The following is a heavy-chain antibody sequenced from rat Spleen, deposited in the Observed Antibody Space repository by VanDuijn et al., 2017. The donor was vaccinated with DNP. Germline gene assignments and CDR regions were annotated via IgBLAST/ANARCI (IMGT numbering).Heavy chain of an antibody. CDR3: ARGSGTYYWYFDF. CDR2: ISPSGSRT. CDR1: GFTFSNYY. J-gene: IGHJ1*01. V-gene: IGHV5-25*01. D-gene: IGHD5-1*01. Sequence: EVQLVESGGGLVQAGRSMKLSCAASGFTFSNYYMAWVRQAPKKGLEWVAAISPSGSRTYYPDSVKGRFTISRNNAKNTLYLQMDSLRSEDTATYFCARGSGTYYWYFDFWGPGTMVTVSS.